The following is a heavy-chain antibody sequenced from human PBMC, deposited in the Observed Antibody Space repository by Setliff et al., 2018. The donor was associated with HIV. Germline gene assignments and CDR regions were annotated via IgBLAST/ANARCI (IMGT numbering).Heavy chain of an antibody. J-gene: IGHJ4*02. Sequence: GGSLRLSCAASGFTFSTYSMNWVRQAPGKGLEWISYISTSTRTIYYADSVKGRFTISRDNAKKSLYLQMNSLRAEDTAVYYCAKKTAAYTSGSWLHYWGQGTLVTVSS. V-gene: IGHV3-48*04. CDR1: GFTFSTYS. CDR2: ISTSTRTI. D-gene: IGHD3-10*01. CDR3: AKKTAAYTSGSWLHY.